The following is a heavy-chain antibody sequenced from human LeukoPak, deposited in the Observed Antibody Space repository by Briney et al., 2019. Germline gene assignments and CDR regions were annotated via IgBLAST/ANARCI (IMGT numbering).Heavy chain of an antibody. CDR3: ANGYCTNGVCYPYYYYYMDV. J-gene: IGHJ6*03. CDR1: GFTFSSYG. CDR2: ISYDGSNK. V-gene: IGHV3-30*18. Sequence: GGSLRLSCAASGFTFSSYGMHWVRQAPGKGLEGVAVISYDGSNKYYADSVKGRFTISRDNSKNTLYLQMNSLRAEDTAVYYCANGYCTNGVCYPYYYYYMDVWGKGTTVTVSS. D-gene: IGHD2-8*01.